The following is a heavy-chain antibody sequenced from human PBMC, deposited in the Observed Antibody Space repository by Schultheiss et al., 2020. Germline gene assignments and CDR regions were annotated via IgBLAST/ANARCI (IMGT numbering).Heavy chain of an antibody. Sequence: SETLSLTCTVSGGSISSYYWSWIRQPPGKGLVWIGYIYYSGSTNYNPSLKSRVPISVDTSKDQFCLKLSSVTAADTAVYYCSGGSRLGRTKYQLLWSGRYFDFSGQGTLITVAS. J-gene: IGHJ4*02. D-gene: IGHD2-2*01. CDR3: SGGSRLGRTKYQLLWSGRYFDF. CDR1: GGSISSYY. CDR2: IYYSGST. V-gene: IGHV4-59*12.